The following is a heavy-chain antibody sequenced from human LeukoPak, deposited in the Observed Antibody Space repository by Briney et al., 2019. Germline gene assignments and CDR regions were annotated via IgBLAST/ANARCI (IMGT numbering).Heavy chain of an antibody. Sequence: SETLSLTCAVYGGSFSGYCWSWIRQPPGKGLEWIGEINHSGSTNYNPSLKSRVTISVDTSKNQFSLKLRSVTAADTAVYYCARGDYGSGSRNANWFDPWGQGTLVTVSP. CDR1: GGSFSGYC. CDR2: INHSGST. CDR3: ARGDYGSGSRNANWFDP. J-gene: IGHJ5*02. D-gene: IGHD3-10*01. V-gene: IGHV4-34*01.